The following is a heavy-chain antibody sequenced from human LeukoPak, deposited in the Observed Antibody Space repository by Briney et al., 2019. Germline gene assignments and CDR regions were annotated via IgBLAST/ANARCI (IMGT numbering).Heavy chain of an antibody. CDR2: IWYDGSNK. J-gene: IGHJ3*02. CDR1: GFTFSSYG. CDR3: ARVGGCSGGSCYATQGDAFDI. Sequence: GGSLRLSCAASGFTFSSYGMHWVRQAPGKGLEWVAVIWYDGSNKYYVDSVKGRFTISRDNAKNSLYLQMNSLRAEDTAVYYCARVGGCSGGSCYATQGDAFDIWGQGTMVTVSS. D-gene: IGHD2-15*01. V-gene: IGHV3-33*01.